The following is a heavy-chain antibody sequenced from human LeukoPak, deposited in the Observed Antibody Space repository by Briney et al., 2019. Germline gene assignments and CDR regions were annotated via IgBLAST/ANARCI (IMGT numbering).Heavy chain of an antibody. CDR2: IASDGGHT. V-gene: IGHV3-30-3*01. Sequence: QSGGSLRLSCAASGFTFSTYFMHWVRQAPGKGLEWVADIASDGGHTFYVESVKGRFTISRDNSKNTLYLQMNSLRAEDTAVYFCARERQDTILHSGAFDIWGQGTMVTVSS. D-gene: IGHD2-21*01. CDR1: GFTFSTYF. CDR3: ARERQDTILHSGAFDI. J-gene: IGHJ3*02.